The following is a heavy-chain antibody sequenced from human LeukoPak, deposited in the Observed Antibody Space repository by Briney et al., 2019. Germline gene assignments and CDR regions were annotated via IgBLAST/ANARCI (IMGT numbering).Heavy chain of an antibody. CDR3: AKDLRKYYGSGSYDPYYYYMDV. D-gene: IGHD3-10*01. CDR1: GFTFDDYA. CDR2: ISWDGGSS. V-gene: IGHV3-43D*03. Sequence: GGSLRLSCAASGFTFDDYAMHWVRQAPGKGLEWVSLISWDGGSSYYADSVKGRYTISRDNSKNSLYLQMNSLRAEDTALYYCAKDLRKYYGSGSYDPYYYYMDVWGKGTTVTVSS. J-gene: IGHJ6*03.